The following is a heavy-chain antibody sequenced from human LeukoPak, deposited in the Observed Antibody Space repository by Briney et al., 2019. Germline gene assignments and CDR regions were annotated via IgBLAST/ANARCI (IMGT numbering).Heavy chain of an antibody. CDR3: ARDLRLLWFGEDPRYYFDY. Sequence: GASVKVSCKASGYTFTSYDINWVRQATGQGLEWMGWMNPNSGDTGYAQKFQGRVTMTRNTSISTAYMELSRLRSEDTAVYYCARDLRLLWFGEDPRYYFDYWGQGTLVTVSS. D-gene: IGHD3-10*01. V-gene: IGHV1-8*01. CDR1: GYTFTSYD. J-gene: IGHJ4*02. CDR2: MNPNSGDT.